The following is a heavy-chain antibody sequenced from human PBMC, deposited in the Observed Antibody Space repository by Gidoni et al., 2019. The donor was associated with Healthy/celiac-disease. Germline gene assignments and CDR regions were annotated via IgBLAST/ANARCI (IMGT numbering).Heavy chain of an antibody. CDR1: GFTFSSYG. V-gene: IGHV3-30*18. J-gene: IGHJ4*02. Sequence: QVQLVESGGGVVQPGRSLRLSCAASGFTFSSYGMHWVRQAPGKGLEWVAVISYDGSNKYYADSVKGRFTISRDNSKNTLYLQMNSLRAEDTAVYYCAKGVFRLRLGELPTYYFDYWGQGTLVTVSS. CDR2: ISYDGSNK. CDR3: AKGVFRLRLGELPTYYFDY. D-gene: IGHD3-16*01.